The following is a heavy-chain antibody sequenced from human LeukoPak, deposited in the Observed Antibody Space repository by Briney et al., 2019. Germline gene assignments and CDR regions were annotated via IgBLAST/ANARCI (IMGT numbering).Heavy chain of an antibody. V-gene: IGHV4-39*01. Sequence: PSETLSLTCTVSGGSISSSSYYWGWIRQPPGKGLEWIGSIYYSGSTYYNPSLKSRVTISVDTSKNQFSLKLSSVTAADTAVYYCARLRYSSSPNNWFDPWGQGTLVTVSS. CDR3: ARLRYSSSPNNWFDP. CDR2: IYYSGST. CDR1: GGSISSSSYY. D-gene: IGHD6-13*01. J-gene: IGHJ5*02.